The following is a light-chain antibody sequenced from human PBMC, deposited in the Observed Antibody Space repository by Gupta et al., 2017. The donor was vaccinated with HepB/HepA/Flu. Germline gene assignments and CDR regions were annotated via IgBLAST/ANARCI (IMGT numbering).Light chain of an antibody. CDR2: ASS. CDR3: QQDDLMMT. CDR1: QDISNS. V-gene: IGKV1-33*01. Sequence: DIQMTQSPSSLSASVGDRVTITCQASQDISNSLNWYQQKPGKAPKFLIYASSKWVNGVPSRFSGSGSGTDFTLTSSSRQPEDLGNYYGQQDDLMMTFGRGTKVEI. J-gene: IGKJ4*01.